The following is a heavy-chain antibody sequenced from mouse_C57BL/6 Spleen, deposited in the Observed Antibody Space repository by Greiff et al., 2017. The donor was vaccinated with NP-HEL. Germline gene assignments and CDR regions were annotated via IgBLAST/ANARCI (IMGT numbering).Heavy chain of an antibody. CDR2: IHPNSGST. Sequence: VQLQQPGAELVKPGASVKLSCKASGYTFTSYWMHWVKQRPGQGLEWIGMIHPNSGSTNYNEKFKSKATLTVDKSSSTAYMQLSSLTSEDSAVYYCASLYGLYAMDYWGQGTSVTVSS. CDR3: ASLYGLYAMDY. CDR1: GYTFTSYW. D-gene: IGHD1-1*01. J-gene: IGHJ4*01. V-gene: IGHV1-64*01.